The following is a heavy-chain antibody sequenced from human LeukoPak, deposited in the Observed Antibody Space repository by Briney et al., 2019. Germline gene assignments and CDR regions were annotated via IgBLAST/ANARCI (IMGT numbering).Heavy chain of an antibody. V-gene: IGHV4-59*01. CDR1: GGSISSYY. CDR2: IYYSGST. Sequence: PSETLSLTCTVSGGSISSYYWSWIRQPPGKGLEWIGYIYYSGSTNYNPSLKSRVTISVDTSKNQFSLKLSSVTAADSAVYYCARTKGEQWLTTQGYDAFDIWGQGTMVTVSS. J-gene: IGHJ3*02. CDR3: ARTKGEQWLTTQGYDAFDI. D-gene: IGHD6-19*01.